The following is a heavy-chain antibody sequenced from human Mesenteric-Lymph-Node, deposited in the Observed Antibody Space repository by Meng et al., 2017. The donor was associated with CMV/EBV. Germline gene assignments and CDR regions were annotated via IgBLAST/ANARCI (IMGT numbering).Heavy chain of an antibody. D-gene: IGHD5-18*01. CDR1: GFTFSIHW. CDR2: IKQDGSDK. J-gene: IGHJ6*02. Sequence: GESLKISCAASGFTFSIHWMTWVRQAPGKGLEWVATIKQDGSDKYYLDSVKGRFTISRDNAKKSLFLQMNSLRAEDTAVYYCARDGGYSYGWNYYGMDVWGQGTTVTVS. CDR3: ARDGGYSYGWNYYGMDV. V-gene: IGHV3-7*01.